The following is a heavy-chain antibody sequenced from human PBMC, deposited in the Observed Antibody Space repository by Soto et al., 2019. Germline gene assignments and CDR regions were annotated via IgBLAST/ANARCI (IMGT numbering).Heavy chain of an antibody. V-gene: IGHV4-4*09. CDR2: GST. CDR3: ARSHCSGGSCYLWYFDY. J-gene: IGHJ4*02. D-gene: IGHD2-15*01. Sequence: GSTNYNPSLKSRVTISGDTSKNQFSLKLNSVTAADTAVYYCARSHCSGGSCYLWYFDYWGQGTPVTVSS.